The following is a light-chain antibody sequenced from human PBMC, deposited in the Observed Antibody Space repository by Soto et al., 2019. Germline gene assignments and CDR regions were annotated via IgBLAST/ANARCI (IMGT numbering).Light chain of an antibody. CDR1: SSDIGGYDY. J-gene: IGLJ2*01. Sequence: QSALTQPASVSGSPGQSITISCTGTSSDIGGYDYVSWYQQHPGKAPKLMIYDVTNRPSGVSNRFSGSKSVNTASLTISGLQAEDEADYYCSSYTSISTLVFGGGTKPTVL. CDR2: DVT. CDR3: SSYTSISTLV. V-gene: IGLV2-14*01.